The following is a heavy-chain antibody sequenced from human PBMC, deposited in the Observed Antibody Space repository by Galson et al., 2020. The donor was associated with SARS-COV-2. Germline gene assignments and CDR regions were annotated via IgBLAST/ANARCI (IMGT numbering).Heavy chain of an antibody. CDR3: ARGAATGPSFDY. J-gene: IGHJ4*02. D-gene: IGHD6-25*01. Sequence: TLSCTCSGSTLTTDYLHWVRRAQGQGHDGMGFINTSGGNILYTQRLQGRVTMTSDTSTSTVYMELTSLRSEDTAVYYCARGAATGPSFDYWGQGTLLTVS. CDR2: INTSGGNI. V-gene: IGHV1-46*01. CDR1: GSTLTTDY.